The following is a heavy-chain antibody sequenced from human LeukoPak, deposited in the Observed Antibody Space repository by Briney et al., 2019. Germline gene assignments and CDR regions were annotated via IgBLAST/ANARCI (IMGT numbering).Heavy chain of an antibody. CDR2: ISTSSRTI. V-gene: IGHV3-48*01. CDR1: GFTFSSHT. J-gene: IGHJ4*02. Sequence: PGGSLRLSCAASGFTFSSHTMDWVRQAPGKGLEWVAYISTSSRTIYYADSVKGRFTISRDDAKNSLSLHMDSLRAEDTAVYYCARGRRDYSNYEGTLEYWGQGTLVTVSS. CDR3: ARGRRDYSNYEGTLEY. D-gene: IGHD4-11*01.